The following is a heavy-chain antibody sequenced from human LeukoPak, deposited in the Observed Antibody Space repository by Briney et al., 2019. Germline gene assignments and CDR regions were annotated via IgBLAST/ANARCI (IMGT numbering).Heavy chain of an antibody. D-gene: IGHD3-9*01. Sequence: SETLSLTCTVSGGSISSSSYYWGWIRQPPGKGLEWIGSIYYSGSTYYNPSLKSRVAISVDTSKNQFSLKLSSVTAADTAVYYCARVRYFDWLLYAGLNWFDPWGQGTLVTVSS. CDR2: IYYSGST. CDR1: GGSISSSSYY. J-gene: IGHJ5*02. CDR3: ARVRYFDWLLYAGLNWFDP. V-gene: IGHV4-39*07.